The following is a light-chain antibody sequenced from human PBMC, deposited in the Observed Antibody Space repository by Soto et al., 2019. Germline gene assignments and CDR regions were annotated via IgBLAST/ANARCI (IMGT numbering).Light chain of an antibody. CDR1: QNIRRN. J-gene: IGKJ4*01. CDR3: QQYENWPPVT. V-gene: IGKV3D-15*01. CDR2: RAS. Sequence: EIVMTQSPATLSVSPGEGGTLSCRASQNIRRNLAWYQQRPGQAPRLLIYRASTRAPGIPARVTGGGSGTEFTLTIASLQSDDFAVYYCQQYENWPPVTFGGGTRVEIK.